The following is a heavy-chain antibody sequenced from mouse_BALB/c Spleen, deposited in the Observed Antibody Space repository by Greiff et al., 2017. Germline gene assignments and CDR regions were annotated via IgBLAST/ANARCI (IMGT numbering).Heavy chain of an antibody. CDR3: ARYDSYAMDY. J-gene: IGHJ4*01. Sequence: EVMLVESGGGLVQPGGSRKLSCAASGFTFSSFGMHWVRQAPEKGLEWVAYISSGSSTIYYADTVKGRFTISRDNPKNTLFLQMTSLRSEDTAMYYCARYDSYAMDYWGQGTSVTVSS. V-gene: IGHV5-17*02. CDR1: GFTFSSFG. CDR2: ISSGSSTI.